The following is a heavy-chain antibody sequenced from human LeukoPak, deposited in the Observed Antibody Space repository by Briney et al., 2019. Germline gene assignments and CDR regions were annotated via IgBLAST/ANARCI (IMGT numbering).Heavy chain of an antibody. J-gene: IGHJ4*02. D-gene: IGHD3-22*01. CDR3: ARDGYYYDSSGYYPYYFDY. CDR1: GFTFSSYA. Sequence: GGSLRPSCAASGFTFSSYAMHWVRQAPGKGLEWVAVISYDGSNKYYADSVKGRFTISRDNSKNTLYLQMNSLRAEDTAVYYCARDGYYYDSSGYYPYYFDYWGQGTLVTVSS. V-gene: IGHV3-30-3*01. CDR2: ISYDGSNK.